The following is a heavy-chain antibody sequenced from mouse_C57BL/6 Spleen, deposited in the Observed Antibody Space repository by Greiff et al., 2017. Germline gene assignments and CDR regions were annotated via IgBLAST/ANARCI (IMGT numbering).Heavy chain of an antibody. CDR3: ARATVVEGYAMDY. D-gene: IGHD1-1*01. Sequence: QVQLQQPGAELVRPGSSVKLSCKASGYTFTSYWMHWVKQRPIQGLEWIGNIDPSDSETHYNQKFKDKATLTVDKSSSTAYMQLSSLTSEDSAVYYCARATVVEGYAMDYWGQGTSVTVSS. J-gene: IGHJ4*01. V-gene: IGHV1-52*01. CDR1: GYTFTSYW. CDR2: IDPSDSET.